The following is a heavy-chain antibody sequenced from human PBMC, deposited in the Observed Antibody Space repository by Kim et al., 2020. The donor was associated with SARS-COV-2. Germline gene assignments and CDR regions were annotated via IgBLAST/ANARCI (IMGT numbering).Heavy chain of an antibody. D-gene: IGHD6-13*01. CDR3: ARGPSGGSSWYWQNNDRGYFDL. Sequence: SETLSLTCAVYGGSFSGYYWSWIRQPPGKGLEWIGEINHSGSTNYNPSPKSRVTIAVDTSKNQFSLKLSSVTAADTAVYYCARGPSGGSSWYWQNNDRGYFDLWGRGTLVTVSS. J-gene: IGHJ2*01. CDR1: GGSFSGYY. CDR2: INHSGST. V-gene: IGHV4-34*01.